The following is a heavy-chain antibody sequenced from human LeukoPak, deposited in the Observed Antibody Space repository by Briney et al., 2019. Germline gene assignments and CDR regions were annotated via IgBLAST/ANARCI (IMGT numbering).Heavy chain of an antibody. Sequence: GGSLRLSCAASAFTFTDYWMHWVRQAPGKGLVWVSRINADGSSTTYADSVRGRSTISRDNAKNTLYLQMNSLRVDDTAVYYCARSGSVGGNNWFDPWGQGTLVTVSS. CDR2: INADGSST. CDR1: AFTFTDYW. V-gene: IGHV3-74*01. J-gene: IGHJ5*02. D-gene: IGHD1-26*01. CDR3: ARSGSVGGNNWFDP.